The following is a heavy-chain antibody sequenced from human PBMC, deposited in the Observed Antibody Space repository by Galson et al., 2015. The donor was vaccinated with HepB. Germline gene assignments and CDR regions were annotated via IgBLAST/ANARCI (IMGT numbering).Heavy chain of an antibody. V-gene: IGHV3-66*02. J-gene: IGHJ3*02. Sequence: SLRLSCAASGFTVSSNYMSWVRQAPGKGLEWVSVIYSGGSTYYADSVKGRFTISRDNSKNTLYLQMNSLRAEDTAVYYCARDRGTDITMVRGVIIKPDAFDIWGQGTMVTVSS. CDR3: ARDRGTDITMVRGVIIKPDAFDI. D-gene: IGHD3-10*01. CDR1: GFTVSSNY. CDR2: IYSGGST.